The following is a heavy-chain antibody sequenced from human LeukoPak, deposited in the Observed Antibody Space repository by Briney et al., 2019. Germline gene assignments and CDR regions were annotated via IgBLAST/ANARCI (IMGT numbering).Heavy chain of an antibody. J-gene: IGHJ4*02. CDR1: NGSVGSNF. CDR3: AREETTRSLRAFDC. Sequence: SETLSLTCTVSNGSVGSNFWTYMRQPAGQGLEWIGRIHTSGTTNYNPSLKSRVTMSVDTSKNQFSLELSSVTAADTAVYYCAREETTRSLRAFDCWGQGTLVTASS. V-gene: IGHV4-4*07. CDR2: IHTSGTT. D-gene: IGHD5-12*01.